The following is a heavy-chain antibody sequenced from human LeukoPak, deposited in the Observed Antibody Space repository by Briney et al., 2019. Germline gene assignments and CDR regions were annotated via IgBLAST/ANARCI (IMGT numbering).Heavy chain of an antibody. J-gene: IGHJ6*03. V-gene: IGHV4-34*01. CDR2: INHSGGT. Sequence: PSETLSLTCAVYGGSLSAYHWSWIRQPPGKGLGWIGEINHSGGTNYNPSLKSRVTISVDTSKNQFSLNLTPVTAADTAVYYCARGDLGSGALRGYYYMDVWGKGTTVTVSS. D-gene: IGHD3-16*01. CDR3: ARGDLGSGALRGYYYMDV. CDR1: GGSLSAYH.